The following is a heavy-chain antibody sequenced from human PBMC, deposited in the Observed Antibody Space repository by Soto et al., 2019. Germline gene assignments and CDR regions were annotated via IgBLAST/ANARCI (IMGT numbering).Heavy chain of an antibody. Sequence: CKCSALWLRCDLISRVRQAPGQGLERVGGTIARLGSANFAQKFQGRVTITADRFTSTVYMELSSLTSEDTATYYCARDQDSDNYVYGVSQEPYGIGVWGQRTTVTLTS. J-gene: IGHJ6*02. D-gene: IGHD3-16*01. CDR2: TIARLGSA. CDR3: ARDQDSDNYVYGVSQEPYGIGV. CDR1: ALWLRCDL. V-gene: IGHV1-69*06.